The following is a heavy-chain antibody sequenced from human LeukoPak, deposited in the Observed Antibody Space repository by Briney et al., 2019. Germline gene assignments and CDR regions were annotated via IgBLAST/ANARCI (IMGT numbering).Heavy chain of an antibody. Sequence: SETLSLTCTVSGGSFSGFYWSWIRQPPGKGLEWIGYIYYSGSTSYSPSLKSRVTISLDTSKNQFSLKLSSVTAADTAVYYCARDLDYVFDYWGQGTLVTVSS. V-gene: IGHV4-59*01. CDR3: ARDLDYVFDY. CDR2: IYYSGST. J-gene: IGHJ4*02. D-gene: IGHD4-17*01. CDR1: GGSFSGFY.